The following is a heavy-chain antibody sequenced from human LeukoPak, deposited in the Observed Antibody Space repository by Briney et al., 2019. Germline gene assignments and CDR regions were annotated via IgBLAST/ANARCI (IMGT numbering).Heavy chain of an antibody. CDR3: ARPFSGSWFDP. D-gene: IGHD5-12*01. CDR1: AGSISSYH. CDR2: IFYSGIT. Sequence: KPSETLSLTCTVSAGSISSYHWSWIRQPPGKGLEWIGYIFYSGITNYNPSLKSRVTMSVDASKNQVSLKLSSVTTADTAVYYCARPFSGSWFDPWGQGTLVTVSS. J-gene: IGHJ5*02. V-gene: IGHV4-59*01.